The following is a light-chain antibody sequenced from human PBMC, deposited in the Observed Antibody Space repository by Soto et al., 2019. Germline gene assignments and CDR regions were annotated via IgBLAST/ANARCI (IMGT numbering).Light chain of an antibody. CDR1: SSNIGSNY. CDR2: DDD. V-gene: IGLV1-51*01. Sequence: QSVLTQPPSMSAAPGQKVSISCSGSSSNIGSNYVSWYQHLPGTAPKLLIYDDDKRPSGIPDRFSASKSGSSATLGITGLQTGDEADYFCGTWDNNLNFVVFGGGTKLTVL. J-gene: IGLJ2*01. CDR3: GTWDNNLNFVV.